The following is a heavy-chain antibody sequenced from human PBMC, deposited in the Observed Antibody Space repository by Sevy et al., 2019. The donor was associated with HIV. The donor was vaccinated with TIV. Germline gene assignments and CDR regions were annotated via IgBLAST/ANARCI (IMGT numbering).Heavy chain of an antibody. CDR3: ARDGGNSVKWYPLY. V-gene: IGHV3-30-3*01. Sequence: GGSLRLSCAASGFAFSTHAMHWVRQAPGKGLEWVAVISYEGTETLYAASVEGRFTISRDNSKNMLSLQINSLRPEDTAVYYCARDGGNSVKWYPLYWRHGTLVTVSS. CDR2: ISYEGTET. D-gene: IGHD2-2*01. CDR1: GFAFSTHA. J-gene: IGHJ4*01.